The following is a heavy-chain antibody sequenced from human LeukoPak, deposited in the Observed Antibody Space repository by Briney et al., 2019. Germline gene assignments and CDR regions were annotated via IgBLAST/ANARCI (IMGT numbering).Heavy chain of an antibody. CDR1: GFTLSSYA. D-gene: IGHD3-16*01. V-gene: IGHV3-64*01. CDR3: ARDGGDY. J-gene: IGHJ4*02. Sequence: QPGGSLRLSCAASGFTLSSYAMHWARLARGKGVEYVSAISSKGGSTYYANSVKGRFTISRDNSKNTLYLQMGSLRAEDMAVYYCARDGGDYWGQGTLVTVSS. CDR2: ISSKGGST.